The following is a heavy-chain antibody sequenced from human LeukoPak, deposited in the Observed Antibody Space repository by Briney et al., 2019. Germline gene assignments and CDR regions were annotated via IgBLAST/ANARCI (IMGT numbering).Heavy chain of an antibody. V-gene: IGHV4-61*02. CDR3: AREKIGYYDSSGRGWFDP. D-gene: IGHD3-22*01. CDR1: GGSITSVSYS. J-gene: IGHJ5*02. CDR2: IYSSGST. Sequence: SETLSLTCTVSGGSITSVSYSWSWIRQPAGKGLEWIGRIYSSGSTNYNPSLKSRVTISVDTSKKQFSLKLNSVTAADAAVYYCAREKIGYYDSSGRGWFDPWGQGTLVTVSS.